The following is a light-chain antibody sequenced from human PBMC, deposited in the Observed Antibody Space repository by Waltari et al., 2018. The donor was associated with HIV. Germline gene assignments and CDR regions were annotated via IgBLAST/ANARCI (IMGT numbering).Light chain of an antibody. CDR3: QSYDSSLSGLL. CDR1: SSNIGAGFD. Sequence: QSVLTQPPSVSGAPGQRVTISCPGTSSNIGAGFDVPWYQQLPGTAPKLLLYGNTNRPSGVPDRFSGSKSGTSASLAITGLQAEDEADYYCQSYDSSLSGLLFGGGTKLTVL. V-gene: IGLV1-40*01. J-gene: IGLJ2*01. CDR2: GNT.